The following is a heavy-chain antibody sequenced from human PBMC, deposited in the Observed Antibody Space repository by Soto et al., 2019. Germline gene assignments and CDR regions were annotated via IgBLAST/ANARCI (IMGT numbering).Heavy chain of an antibody. J-gene: IGHJ6*02. Sequence: QVQLVPSGAEVKKPGASVKVSCKASGYTFSSYGISCVRQSPGQGLEWMGWISAYSGNTNYAQKLQGRVTMTTDTSTSTAYMELRILRSDDTSVYYCASGDSRDVWGQGTTVTVSS. CDR1: GYTFSSYG. V-gene: IGHV1-18*01. CDR3: ASGDSRDV. CDR2: ISAYSGNT. D-gene: IGHD2-21*01.